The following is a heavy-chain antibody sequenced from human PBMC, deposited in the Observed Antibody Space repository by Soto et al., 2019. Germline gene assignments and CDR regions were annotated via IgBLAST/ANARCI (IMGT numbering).Heavy chain of an antibody. CDR2: INVYNGNT. CDR3: ARAGIRGITVGDS. Sequence: QVQLVESGGEVKKPGASLKVSCKTSGYRFSTYSITWVRQAPGQGLEWMGWINVYNGNTNSTQKLQGRVTMTTDTSTSTAYMELRSLRSDDTAVYYCARAGIRGITVGDSWGQGTLVTVSS. J-gene: IGHJ4*02. V-gene: IGHV1-18*01. CDR1: GYRFSTYS. D-gene: IGHD3-10*01.